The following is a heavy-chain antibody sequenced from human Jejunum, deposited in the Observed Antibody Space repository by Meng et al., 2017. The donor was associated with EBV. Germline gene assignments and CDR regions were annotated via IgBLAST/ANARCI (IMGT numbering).Heavy chain of an antibody. CDR3: VRDSSFNVH. CDR1: GFTFGSYS. V-gene: IGHV3-21*02. Sequence: EVQLVGSGGGLVKPGGSLRLRCAASGFTFGSYSMNWVRQAPGKGLEWVSYISSGSSFIYYADSVKGRFTISRDDAKNSLFLQLNSLRAEDTAVYYCVRDSSFNVHWGQGTLVTVSS. D-gene: IGHD3-16*02. CDR2: ISSGSSFI. J-gene: IGHJ4*02.